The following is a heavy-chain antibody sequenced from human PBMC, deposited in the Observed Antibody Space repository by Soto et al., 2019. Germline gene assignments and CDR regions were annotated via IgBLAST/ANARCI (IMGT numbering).Heavy chain of an antibody. CDR1: GFTFSSYS. CDR2: ISSSSSTI. J-gene: IGHJ4*02. D-gene: IGHD2-2*01. Sequence: GGSLRLSCAASGFTFSSYSMNWVRQAPGKGLEWVSYISSSSSTIYYADSVKGRFTISRDNAKNSLYLQMNSLRAEDTAVYYCASMGYCSSTSCSEPVDYWGQGTLVTVSS. V-gene: IGHV3-48*01. CDR3: ASMGYCSSTSCSEPVDY.